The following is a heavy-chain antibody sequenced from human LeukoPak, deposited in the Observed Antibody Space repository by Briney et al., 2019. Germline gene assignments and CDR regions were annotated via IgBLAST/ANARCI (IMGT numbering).Heavy chain of an antibody. CDR2: IYSGGSA. J-gene: IGHJ4*02. CDR1: GFTFSSNY. CDR3: ARYDSSGYFDY. D-gene: IGHD3-22*01. Sequence: PGGSLRLSCAASGFTFSSNYMSWVRQAPGKGLEWVSVIYSGGSAYYADSVKGRFTISRDNSKNTLYLQMNSLRAEDTAVYYCARYDSSGYFDYWGQGTLVTVSS. V-gene: IGHV3-53*01.